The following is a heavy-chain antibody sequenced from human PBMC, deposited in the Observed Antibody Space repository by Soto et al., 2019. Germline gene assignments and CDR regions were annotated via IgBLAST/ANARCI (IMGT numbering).Heavy chain of an antibody. J-gene: IGHJ4*02. CDR2: ISSSGGRT. D-gene: IGHD2-21*01. CDR3: AKVAKPRLVIDYFDY. Sequence: EVQLLESGGGLVQPGGSVRLSCGTSGFSFVNYGMGWVRQAPGKGLEWVSGISSSGGRTYVADSVRGRFTISRDNSKNTMYLIMDSLRVEDTAVYYCAKVAKPRLVIDYFDYWGQGSLVTVSS. V-gene: IGHV3-23*01. CDR1: GFSFVNYG.